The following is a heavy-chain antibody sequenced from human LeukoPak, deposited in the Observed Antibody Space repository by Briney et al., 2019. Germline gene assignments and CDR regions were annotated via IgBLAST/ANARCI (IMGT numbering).Heavy chain of an antibody. Sequence: PSETLSVTLTVSGGSISRYYWSWIRPPPGKGREGIGYIFYSGSTNYNPSLKSRVTISVDTSKNKFTLKLSSVTAADTAVYYCARMGRSSGPFQHWGQGTLVTVSS. CDR1: GGSISRYY. CDR3: ARMGRSSGPFQH. V-gene: IGHV4-59*01. J-gene: IGHJ1*01. D-gene: IGHD6-25*01. CDR2: IFYSGST.